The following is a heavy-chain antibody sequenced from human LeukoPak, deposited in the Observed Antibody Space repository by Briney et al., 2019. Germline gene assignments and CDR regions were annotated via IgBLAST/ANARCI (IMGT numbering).Heavy chain of an antibody. CDR1: GFTFSSYS. V-gene: IGHV3-66*01. CDR2: IYSGGTI. D-gene: IGHD2/OR15-2a*01. Sequence: PGGSLRLSCAASGFTFSSYSMNWVRQAPGKGLEWVSVIYSGGTIYYPDSVRARFTISRDNSKNILYLQMNSLRAEDTAVYYCARGRADPHEYDFWGQGALVTVSS. J-gene: IGHJ4*02. CDR3: ARGRADPHEYDF.